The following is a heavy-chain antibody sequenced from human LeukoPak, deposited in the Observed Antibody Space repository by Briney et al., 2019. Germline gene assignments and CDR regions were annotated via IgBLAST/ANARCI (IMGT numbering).Heavy chain of an antibody. D-gene: IGHD6-19*01. CDR3: ARRRRRRQQWLVHPPSSDYYYMDV. CDR1: GGSFSGYY. V-gene: IGHV4-34*01. J-gene: IGHJ6*03. CDR2: INHSGST. Sequence: PSETLSLTRAVYGGSFSGYYWSWIRQPPGKGLEWIGEINHSGSTNYNPSLKSRVTISVDTSKNQFSLKLSSVTAADTAVYYCARRRRRRQQWLVHPPSSDYYYMDVWGKGTTVTISS.